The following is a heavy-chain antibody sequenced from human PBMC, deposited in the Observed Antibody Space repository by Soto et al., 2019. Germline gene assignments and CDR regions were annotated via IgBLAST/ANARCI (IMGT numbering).Heavy chain of an antibody. CDR3: SRLHSSTAFSLDY. CDR1: GFAFSDSA. D-gene: IGHD2-2*01. J-gene: IGHJ4*02. V-gene: IGHV3-73*01. Sequence: GGSLRLSCAASGFAFSDSAIHWVRQASGKGLEWVGRIRDKANSYATAYAASVNGRFTVSRDDSKNMAYLQMNSLKTEDTAVYYCSRLHSSTAFSLDYWGQGTLVTVSS. CDR2: IRDKANSYAT.